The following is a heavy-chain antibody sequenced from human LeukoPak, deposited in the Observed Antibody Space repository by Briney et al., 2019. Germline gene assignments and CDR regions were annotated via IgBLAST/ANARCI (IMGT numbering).Heavy chain of an antibody. D-gene: IGHD3-16*01. J-gene: IGHJ4*02. Sequence: PGGSLTLSCAASGFAFSIYSMNWIRQAPGKGLEYVAYISSSSDTIHYAASVKGRFTISRDNARNSLYLQMNRLRHDDTAVYYCATDTSALYFALDWGQGTLVTVSS. V-gene: IGHV3-48*02. CDR1: GFAFSIYS. CDR3: ATDTSALYFALD. CDR2: ISSSSDTI.